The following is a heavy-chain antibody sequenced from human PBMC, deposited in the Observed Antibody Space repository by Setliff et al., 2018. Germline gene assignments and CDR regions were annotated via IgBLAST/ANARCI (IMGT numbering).Heavy chain of an antibody. J-gene: IGHJ4*02. D-gene: IGHD2-2*01. CDR1: GYTFSDYG. V-gene: IGHV1-18*01. CDR2: ISAYSGKA. Sequence: ASVKVSCKASGYTFSDYGITWVRQAPGQGLEWMGWISAYSGKAYYAQKLQDRATMTTDTSTGTAYLELRSLRSDDTAVYYCSRLVRYCITTSCQRLSGDEYWGQGTLVTVSS. CDR3: SRLVRYCITTSCQRLSGDEY.